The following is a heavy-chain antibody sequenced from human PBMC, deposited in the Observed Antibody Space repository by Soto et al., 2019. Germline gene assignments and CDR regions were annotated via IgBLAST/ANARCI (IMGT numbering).Heavy chain of an antibody. CDR1: GGSISSSSYY. CDR3: ARHRLIYDFWSGYSYYFDY. Sequence: SETLSLTCTVSGGSISSSSYYWGWIRQPPGKGLEWIGSIYYSGSTYYNPSLKSRVTISVDTSKNQFSLKLSSVTAADTAVYYCARHRLIYDFWSGYSYYFDYWGQGTLVTVSS. CDR2: IYYSGST. D-gene: IGHD3-3*01. V-gene: IGHV4-39*01. J-gene: IGHJ4*02.